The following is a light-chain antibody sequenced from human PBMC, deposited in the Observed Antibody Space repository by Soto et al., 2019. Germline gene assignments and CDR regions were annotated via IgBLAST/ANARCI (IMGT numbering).Light chain of an antibody. J-gene: IGKJ1*01. CDR3: RQTDTIPRT. CDR1: QSIGSR. V-gene: IGKV1-39*01. CDR2: GAS. Sequence: DIQMTQSPSSLSPSVGDRVTITCRASQSIGSRLNWYQQKPGSAPKLLIFGASTLESGVPSRFSGSGSGTDFTLTVSSLQVEDFATYYCRQTDTIPRTFGQGTKVDVK.